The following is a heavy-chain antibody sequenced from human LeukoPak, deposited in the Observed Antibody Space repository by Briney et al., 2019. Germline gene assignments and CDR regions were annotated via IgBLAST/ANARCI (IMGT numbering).Heavy chain of an antibody. J-gene: IGHJ4*02. V-gene: IGHV3-74*01. CDR2: INSDGTTT. D-gene: IGHD2-2*01. CDR1: GFTFSSYS. CDR3: WVPATAGEADY. Sequence: GGSLRLSCAASGFTFSSYSMNWVRQAPGKGLVWISRINSDGTTTNYADSVNGRFTISRDNAKNTLYLQMTSLRAEDTAVYYCWVPATAGEADYWGQGTLVTVSS.